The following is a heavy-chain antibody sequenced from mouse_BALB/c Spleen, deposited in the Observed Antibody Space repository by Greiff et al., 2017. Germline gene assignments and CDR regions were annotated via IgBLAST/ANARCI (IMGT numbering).Heavy chain of an antibody. Sequence: VQLQESGAELARPGASVKMSCKASGYTFTSYTMHWVKQRPGKGLEWIGYINPSSGYTNYNQKFKDKATLTADKSSSTAYMQLSSLTSEDSAVSFCARAGSCGSRGYFDYWGQGTTLTVSS. CDR2: INPSSGYT. CDR3: ARAGSCGSRGYFDY. V-gene: IGHV1-4*01. J-gene: IGHJ2*01. CDR1: GYTFTSYT. D-gene: IGHD1-1*01.